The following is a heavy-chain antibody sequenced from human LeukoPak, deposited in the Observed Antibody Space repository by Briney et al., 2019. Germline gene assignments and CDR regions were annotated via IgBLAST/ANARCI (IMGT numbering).Heavy chain of an antibody. J-gene: IGHJ4*02. CDR2: IYYSGST. D-gene: IGHD3-22*01. V-gene: IGHV4-59*12. CDR3: ARDGSAYYYFKN. Sequence: SETLSLTCSVSGGSISNYYWSWIRQPPGQGLEWIGYIYYSGSTSYNPSLKSRVTISADTSKNQFSLKLNSVTAADTAVYYCARDGSAYYYFKNWGQGALVTVSS. CDR1: GGSISNYY.